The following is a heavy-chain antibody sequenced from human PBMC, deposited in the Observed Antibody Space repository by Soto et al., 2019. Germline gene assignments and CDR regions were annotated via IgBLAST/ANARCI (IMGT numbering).Heavy chain of an antibody. Sequence: SVKVSCKTYAYTLTAYYMHLLRQAPGHGLEWLGWTSPRTGGAKYSHKFQGRVSMTRNTSITTAYMELTGLSTDDTAVYYWARSSGSYSKWFDSWGQGTLVTVSS. D-gene: IGHD3-10*01. V-gene: IGHV1-2*02. CDR1: AYTLTAYY. J-gene: IGHJ5*01. CDR2: TSPRTGGA. CDR3: ARSSGSYSKWFDS.